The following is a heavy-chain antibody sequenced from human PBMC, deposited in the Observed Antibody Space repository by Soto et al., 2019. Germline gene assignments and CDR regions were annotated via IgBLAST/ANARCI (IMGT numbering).Heavy chain of an antibody. J-gene: IGHJ5*02. CDR1: GFTFSSYW. CDR2: IKQDGSEK. V-gene: IGHV3-7*01. Sequence: GGSLRLSCAASGFTFSSYWMSWVRQAPGKGLEWVANIKQDGSEKYYVDSVKGRFTISRDNAKNSLYLQMNSLRAEDTAVYYCARGGDIVESGWFDPWGQGTLVTVSS. CDR3: ARGGDIVESGWFDP. D-gene: IGHD2-15*01.